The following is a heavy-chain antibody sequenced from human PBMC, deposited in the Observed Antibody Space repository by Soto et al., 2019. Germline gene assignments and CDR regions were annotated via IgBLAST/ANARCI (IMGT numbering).Heavy chain of an antibody. CDR3: ARIWFGEFAFDY. Sequence: PSETLSLTCTVSGGSISSGGYYWSWIRQHPGKGLEWIGYIYYSGSTYYNPSLKSRVTISVDTSKNQFSLKLSSVTAADTAVYYCARIWFGEFAFDYWGQGTLVTVSS. V-gene: IGHV4-31*03. CDR2: IYYSGST. CDR1: GGSISSGGYY. J-gene: IGHJ4*02. D-gene: IGHD3-10*01.